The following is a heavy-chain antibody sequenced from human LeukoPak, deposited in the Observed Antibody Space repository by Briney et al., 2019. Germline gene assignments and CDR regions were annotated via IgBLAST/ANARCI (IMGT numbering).Heavy chain of an antibody. D-gene: IGHD3-22*01. Sequence: ASVKVSCKASGYTFTSYDINWVRQVTGQGLEWMGWMNPNSGNTGYAQKFQGRVTMTRNTSTSTAYMELSSLRSEDTAVYYCARGPKPMNYYDSSGYSGDYWGQGTLVTVSS. V-gene: IGHV1-8*01. CDR3: ARGPKPMNYYDSSGYSGDY. CDR1: GYTFTSYD. CDR2: MNPNSGNT. J-gene: IGHJ4*02.